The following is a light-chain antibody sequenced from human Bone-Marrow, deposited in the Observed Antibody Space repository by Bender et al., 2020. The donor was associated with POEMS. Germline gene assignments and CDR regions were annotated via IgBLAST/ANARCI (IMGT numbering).Light chain of an antibody. CDR1: ALAKKF. CDR2: EDN. J-gene: IGLJ2*01. V-gene: IGLV3-10*01. Sequence: SYELTQPPSVSVSPGQTARITCSGDALAKKFWYQQKSGQAPMLVIYEDNKRPSGIPERFSGSTSGTTATLTINGAQVEDEGDYHCYSTDTNGHPVFGGGTKLTVL. CDR3: YSTDTNGHPV.